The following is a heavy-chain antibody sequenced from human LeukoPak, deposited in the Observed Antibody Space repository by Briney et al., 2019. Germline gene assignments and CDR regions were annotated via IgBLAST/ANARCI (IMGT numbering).Heavy chain of an antibody. J-gene: IGHJ4*02. CDR3: ARAGGDYDSSGYPLWY. CDR1: GYTFTSNY. CDR2: ISPSGGST. D-gene: IGHD3-22*01. V-gene: IGHV1-46*01. Sequence: ASVKVSCKAFGYTFTSNYMHWVRQAPGQGPEWMGVISPSGGSTTYAQKFQGRVTLTRDMSTSTDYLELSSLRSEDTAVYYCARAGGDYDSSGYPLWYWGQGTLVTVSS.